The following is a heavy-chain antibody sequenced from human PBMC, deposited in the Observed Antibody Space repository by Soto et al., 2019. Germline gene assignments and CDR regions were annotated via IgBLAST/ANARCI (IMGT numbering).Heavy chain of an antibody. V-gene: IGHV3-48*03. CDR2: ISSSGNTV. CDR1: GFTFSGFE. CDR3: AKDWYGMVSYFDY. J-gene: IGHJ4*02. D-gene: IGHD3-10*01. Sequence: GGSLRLSCVASGFTFSGFEMYWVRQSPGRGLEWVSYISSSGNTVYYTDSVKGRFTISRDNARNSLYLQMNSLRAEDTAVYYCAKDWYGMVSYFDYWGQGTLVTVSS.